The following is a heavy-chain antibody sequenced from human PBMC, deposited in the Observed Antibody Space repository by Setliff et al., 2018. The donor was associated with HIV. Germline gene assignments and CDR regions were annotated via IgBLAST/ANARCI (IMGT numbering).Heavy chain of an antibody. CDR3: ARRGRIAVAGGLDY. V-gene: IGHV4-39*01. CDR1: GGSISSSSYY. D-gene: IGHD6-19*01. CDR2: IYYSGST. J-gene: IGHJ4*02. Sequence: SETLSLTCTVSGGSISSSSYYWGWIRQPPGKGLEWIGSIYYSGSTYYNPSLKSRVTISVDTSKNQFSLKLSSVTAADTAVYYCARRGRIAVAGGLDYWGQGTLVTVSS.